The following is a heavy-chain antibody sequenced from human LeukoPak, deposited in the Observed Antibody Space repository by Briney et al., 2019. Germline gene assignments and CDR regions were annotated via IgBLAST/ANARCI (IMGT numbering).Heavy chain of an antibody. D-gene: IGHD3-22*01. J-gene: IGHJ3*02. CDR1: GGSISSGGYY. CDR3: AREPFYYDSILRDAFDI. V-gene: IGHV4-31*03. CDR2: IYYSGST. Sequence: SQTLSLTCTVSGGSISSGGYYWSWIRQHPGKGLEWIGYIYYSGSTYFNPSLKSRVTISVDTSKNQFSLKLSSVTAADTAVYYCAREPFYYDSILRDAFDIWGQGTMVTVSS.